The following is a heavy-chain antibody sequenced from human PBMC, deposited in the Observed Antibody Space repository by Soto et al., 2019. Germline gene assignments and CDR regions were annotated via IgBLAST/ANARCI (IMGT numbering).Heavy chain of an antibody. J-gene: IGHJ4*02. CDR1: GFTFSSYA. CDR3: ATVPQDADYDILSCYYND. Sequence: EVQLLESGGGLVQPGGSLRLSCAASGFTFSSYAMSWVRQAPGKGLEWVSAISGSGGSTYYADSVKGRFTISSDNSKNTLDQQMNSLRAEDTAVYYCATVPQDADYDILSCYYNDWGQGTLVTVSS. D-gene: IGHD3-9*01. CDR2: ISGSGGST. V-gene: IGHV3-23*01.